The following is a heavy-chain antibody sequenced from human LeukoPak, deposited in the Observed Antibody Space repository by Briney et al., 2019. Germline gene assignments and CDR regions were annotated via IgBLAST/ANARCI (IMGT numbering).Heavy chain of an antibody. CDR2: ISSSSSYI. CDR1: GFTLSRYS. J-gene: IGHJ4*02. CDR3: ASVLAAVGGFDY. Sequence: GALRLSCAASGFTLSRYSMNWVRQAPGKGLEWVSSISSSSSYIYYADSVKGRFTISRDNAKNSLYLQMNSLRAEDTAVYYCASVLAAVGGFDYWGQGTLVTVSS. V-gene: IGHV3-21*01. D-gene: IGHD6-13*01.